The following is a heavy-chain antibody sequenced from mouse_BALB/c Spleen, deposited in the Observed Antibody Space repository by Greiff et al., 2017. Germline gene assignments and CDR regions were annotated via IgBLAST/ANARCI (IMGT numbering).Heavy chain of an antibody. CDR2: IDPANGNT. CDR1: GFNIKDTY. V-gene: IGHV14-3*02. Sequence: LVESGAELVKPGASVKLSCTASGFNIKDTYMHWVKQRPEQGLEWIGRIDPANGNTKYDPKFQGKATITADTSSNTAYLQLSSLTSEDTAVYYCARSLLHYFDYWGQGTTLTVSS. D-gene: IGHD1-2*01. CDR3: ARSLLHYFDY. J-gene: IGHJ2*01.